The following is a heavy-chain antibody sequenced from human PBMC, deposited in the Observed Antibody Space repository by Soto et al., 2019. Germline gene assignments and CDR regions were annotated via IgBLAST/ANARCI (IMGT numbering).Heavy chain of an antibody. Sequence: QITLNESGPTVVKPAETLTLTCTFSGFSLTTSGVGVGWIRQSPGKAPEWLALIYWDDDKRYSASLKSRLTITKDNSKNQVVLTMASVDQADTATYYCAHRILRTVFGLVTTTAIYFDFWGQGTPVVVSS. J-gene: IGHJ4*02. V-gene: IGHV2-5*02. CDR2: IYWDDDK. CDR3: AHRILRTVFGLVTTTAIYFDF. D-gene: IGHD3-3*01. CDR1: GFSLTTSGVG.